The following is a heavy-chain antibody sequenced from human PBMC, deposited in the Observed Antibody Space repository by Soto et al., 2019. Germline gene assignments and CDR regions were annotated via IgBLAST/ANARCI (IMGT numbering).Heavy chain of an antibody. J-gene: IGHJ4*02. V-gene: IGHV3-23*01. Sequence: GGSLRLSCTASGFTFSTYAMNWVRQAAGKGLEWVSSMSGGSTFYPDAVKGRFTISRDNSKNTLYLQMNSLRAEDTAIYYCAKHDVIGYHSPSDYWGQGALVTVSS. CDR2: MSGGST. D-gene: IGHD3-22*01. CDR1: GFTFSTYA. CDR3: AKHDVIGYHSPSDY.